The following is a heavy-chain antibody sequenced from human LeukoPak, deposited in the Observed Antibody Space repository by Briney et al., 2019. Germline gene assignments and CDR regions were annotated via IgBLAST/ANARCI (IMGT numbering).Heavy chain of an antibody. V-gene: IGHV3-23*01. CDR3: TKDAGPTFNWFDP. J-gene: IGHJ5*02. D-gene: IGHD1-14*01. CDR1: GFIFSSYG. Sequence: GGPLRLSCAASGFIFSSYGMAWVRQAPGKGLEWVSTMSAGGENTHYADSVNGRFTISRDNSKDILYLEMYSLRAEDTAVYYCTKDAGPTFNWFDPWGQGTRVTVSS. CDR2: MSAGGENT.